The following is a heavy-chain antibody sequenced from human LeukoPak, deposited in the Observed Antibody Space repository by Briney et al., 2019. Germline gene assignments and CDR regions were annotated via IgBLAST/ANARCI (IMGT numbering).Heavy chain of an antibody. V-gene: IGHV4-31*03. CDR3: ATRANIDSSQLDAFGI. CDR2: IYYSGST. D-gene: IGHD3-22*01. CDR1: GGSISSGGYY. Sequence: SETLSLTCTVSGGSISSGGYYWSWIRQHPGKGLEWIGYIYYSGSTYYNPSLKSRVTISVDTSKNQFSLRLSSVTAADTAVYYCATRANIDSSQLDAFGIWGQGTMVTVSS. J-gene: IGHJ3*02.